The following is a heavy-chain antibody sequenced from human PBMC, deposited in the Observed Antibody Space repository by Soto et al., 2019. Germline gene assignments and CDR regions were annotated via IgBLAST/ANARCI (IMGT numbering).Heavy chain of an antibody. D-gene: IGHD2-8*01. V-gene: IGHV3-66*01. CDR3: ARGSLGGVVMVGADY. CDR1: GFTVSSNY. CDR2: IYSGGST. J-gene: IGHJ4*02. Sequence: EVQLVESGGGLVQPGGSLRLSCAASGFTVSSNYMSWVRQAPGKGLEWVSVIYSGGSTYYADSVKGRFTISRDNSKNTLYLKMNSLRAEDTAVYYCARGSLGGVVMVGADYWGQGTLVTVSS.